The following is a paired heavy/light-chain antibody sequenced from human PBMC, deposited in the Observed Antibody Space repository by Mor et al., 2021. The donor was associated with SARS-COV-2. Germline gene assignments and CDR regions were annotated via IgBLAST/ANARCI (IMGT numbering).Light chain of an antibody. Sequence: QAVVTQEPSLTVSPGGTVTLTCGSSTGAVTSGHYPYWFQQKPGQVPTTLIYDTNNRHSWTPARFSGSLLGGKAALTLSGALSEDEADYYCLLFYSGARVFGGRTKLTVL. CDR3: LLFYSGARV. CDR2: DTN. V-gene: IGLV7-46*01. J-gene: IGLJ3*02. CDR1: TGAVTSGHY.
Heavy chain of an antibody. CDR2: MEYNGRT. D-gene: IGHD3-22*01. V-gene: IGHV4-39*01. CDR3: ARNYYDGSGHFY. Sequence: QLQLQELGPGLVKSSETLSLICIVSGGSSISNRYHWGWIRQPPGKGLEWIGSMEYNGRTYYNPSLKSRVTMSIDTSRNQLSLRLSSVTAADTAFYYCARNYYDGSGHFYWGQGTLVTVSS. CDR1: GGSSISNRYH. J-gene: IGHJ4*02.